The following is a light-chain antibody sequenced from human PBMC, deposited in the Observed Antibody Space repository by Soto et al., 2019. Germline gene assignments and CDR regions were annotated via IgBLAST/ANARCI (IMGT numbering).Light chain of an antibody. Sequence: GMAQSPLSLRVTPGEPGSISCRSSQSLPHSDGYNYVDLYLQKPGQSPQLLIYLGSNRASGVPDRFSGSGSGTDFTLKISRVEAEDVGVYYCMQALQSPWTFGQGTMV. V-gene: IGKV2-28*01. CDR3: MQALQSPWT. J-gene: IGKJ1*01. CDR2: LGS. CDR1: QSLPHSDGYNY.